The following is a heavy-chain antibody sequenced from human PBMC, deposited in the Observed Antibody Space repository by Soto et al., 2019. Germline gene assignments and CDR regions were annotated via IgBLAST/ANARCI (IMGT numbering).Heavy chain of an antibody. Sequence: SETLSLTCTVSGGSISSGGYYWSWIRQHPGKGLEWIGYIYYSGSTYYNPSLKSRVTISVDTSKNQFSLKLSSVTAADTAVYYCARDIHAGFTHYFDPWGQGTLVTSPQ. CDR1: GGSISSGGYY. J-gene: IGHJ5*02. D-gene: IGHD1-26*01. V-gene: IGHV4-31*03. CDR3: ARDIHAGFTHYFDP. CDR2: IYYSGST.